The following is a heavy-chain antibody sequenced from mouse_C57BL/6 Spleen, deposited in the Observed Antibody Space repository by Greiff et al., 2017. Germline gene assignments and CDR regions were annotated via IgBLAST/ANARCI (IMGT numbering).Heavy chain of an antibody. D-gene: IGHD2-1*01. V-gene: IGHV1-63*01. Sequence: QVQLKESGAELVRPGTSVKMSCKASGYTFTNYWIGWAKQRPGHGLEWIGDIYPGGGYTKYNEKFKGKATLTADKSSSTAYMQYSSLTSEDTAIYDCARRRVMDAMDYWGQGTSVTVSS. CDR3: ARRRVMDAMDY. CDR2: IYPGGGYT. CDR1: GYTFTNYW. J-gene: IGHJ4*01.